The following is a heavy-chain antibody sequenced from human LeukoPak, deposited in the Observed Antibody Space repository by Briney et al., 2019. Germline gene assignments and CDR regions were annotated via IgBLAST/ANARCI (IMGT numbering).Heavy chain of an antibody. Sequence: PETLSLTCTVSGGSISSSSYYWGWIRQPPGKGLEWIGSIYYSGSAYYNPSLKSRVTISVDTSKNQFSLKLSSVTAADAAVYYCARQSSRYYGSTPDYWGQGTLVTVSS. CDR3: ARQSSRYYGSTPDY. CDR2: IYYSGSA. D-gene: IGHD4-17*01. CDR1: GGSISSSSYY. V-gene: IGHV4-39*01. J-gene: IGHJ4*02.